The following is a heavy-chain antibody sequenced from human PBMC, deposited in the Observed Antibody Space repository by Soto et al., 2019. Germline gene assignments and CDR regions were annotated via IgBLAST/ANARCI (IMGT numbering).Heavy chain of an antibody. Sequence: QVQLVQSGAEVKKPGASVKVSCKASGYTFTSYGISWVRQAPGQGLEWMGWVSAYNGNTNYAQKLQGRVTMTTDTSTSTAYMELRSLRSDDTAVYYCARDVFQDQLLWGWFDPWGQGTLVTVSS. V-gene: IGHV1-18*04. D-gene: IGHD2-2*01. CDR3: ARDVFQDQLLWGWFDP. CDR2: VSAYNGNT. J-gene: IGHJ5*02. CDR1: GYTFTSYG.